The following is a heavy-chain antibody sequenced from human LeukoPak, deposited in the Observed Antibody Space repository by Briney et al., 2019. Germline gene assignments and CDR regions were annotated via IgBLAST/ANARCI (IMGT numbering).Heavy chain of an antibody. CDR1: GGSISSSSYY. J-gene: IGHJ4*02. D-gene: IGHD5-18*01. CDR3: ARRTYSYGPFFDY. V-gene: IGHV4-39*01. CDR2: IYYSGST. Sequence: TSETLSLTCTVSGGSISSSSYYWGWIRQPPGKGLEWIGNIYYSGSTYYNPSLKSRVTISVDTSNNQFSLKLSSVTAADTAVYYCARRTYSYGPFFDYWGQGTLVTVSP.